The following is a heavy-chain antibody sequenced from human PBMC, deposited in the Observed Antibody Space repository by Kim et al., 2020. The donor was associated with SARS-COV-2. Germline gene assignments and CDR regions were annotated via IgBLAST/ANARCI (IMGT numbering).Heavy chain of an antibody. J-gene: IGHJ4*02. Sequence: GGSLRLSCAASGFTFSSYGMHWVRQAPGKGLEWVAVISYDGSNKYYADSVKGRFTISRDNSKNTLYLQMNSLRAEDTAVYYCAKEKSWLVPGDYWGQGTLVTVSS. CDR1: GFTFSSYG. CDR2: ISYDGSNK. D-gene: IGHD6-19*01. V-gene: IGHV3-30*18. CDR3: AKEKSWLVPGDY.